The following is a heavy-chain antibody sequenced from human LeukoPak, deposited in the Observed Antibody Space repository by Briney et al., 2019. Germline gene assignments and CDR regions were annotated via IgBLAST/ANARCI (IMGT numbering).Heavy chain of an antibody. Sequence: GRSLRLSCAASGFTFNNYGMHWVRQAPGKGLEWVALIWYDGTNKYYGDSVKGRFTISRDNSKNTLYLQMNSLRAEDTAVYYCARGRLGELSVATFDIWGQGTMVTVSS. CDR1: GFTFNNYG. CDR3: ARGRLGELSVATFDI. J-gene: IGHJ3*02. CDR2: IWYDGTNK. V-gene: IGHV3-33*01. D-gene: IGHD3-10*01.